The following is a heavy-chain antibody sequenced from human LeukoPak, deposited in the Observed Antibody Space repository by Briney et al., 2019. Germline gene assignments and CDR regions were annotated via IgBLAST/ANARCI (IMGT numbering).Heavy chain of an antibody. CDR1: GFTFSSYS. CDR2: ISGSGGST. Sequence: GGSLRLSCAASGFTFSSYSMNWVRQAPGKGLEWVSAISGSGGSTYYADSVKGRFTISRDNSKNTLYLQMNSLRAEDTAVYYCAKDRNYYDRGGAFDIWGQGTMVTVSS. D-gene: IGHD3-22*01. V-gene: IGHV3-23*01. CDR3: AKDRNYYDRGGAFDI. J-gene: IGHJ3*02.